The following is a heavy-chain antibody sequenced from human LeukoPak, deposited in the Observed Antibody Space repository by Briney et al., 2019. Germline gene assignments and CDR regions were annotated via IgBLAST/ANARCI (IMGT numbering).Heavy chain of an antibody. V-gene: IGHV3-23*01. CDR2: ISGSGGST. CDR1: GFTFSSYA. J-gene: IGHJ4*02. CDR3: AKGGHYDFWSGYYSY. Sequence: GSLRLSCAASGFTFSSYAMSWVRQAPGKGLEWVSAISGSGGSTYYADSVKGRFTISRDNSKNTLYLQMNSLRAEDTAVYYCAKGGHYDFWSGYYSYWGQGTLVTVSS. D-gene: IGHD3-3*01.